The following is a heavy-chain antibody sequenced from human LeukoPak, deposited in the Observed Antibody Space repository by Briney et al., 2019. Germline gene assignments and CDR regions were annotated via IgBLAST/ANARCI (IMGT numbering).Heavy chain of an antibody. J-gene: IGHJ5*02. CDR3: ARDQSEVVTVTTFGWFDP. V-gene: IGHV4-39*07. CDR2: IYYSGST. D-gene: IGHD4-17*01. CDR1: GGSISSSSYY. Sequence: SETLSLTCTVSGGSISSSSYYWGWIRQPPGKGLEWIGSIYYSGSTYYNPSLKSRVTISVDTSKNQFSLKLSSVTAADTAVYYCARDQSEVVTVTTFGWFDPWGQGTLVTVSS.